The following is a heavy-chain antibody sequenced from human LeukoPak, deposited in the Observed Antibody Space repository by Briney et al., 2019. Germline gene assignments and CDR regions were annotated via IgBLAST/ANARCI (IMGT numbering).Heavy chain of an antibody. J-gene: IGHJ4*02. Sequence: GGSLRLSCAASGFTFSSYGMHWVRQAPGKGLEWVAFIRYDGSNKYYADSLKGRFTISRDNSKNTLYLQMNSLRAEDTAVYYCAKDGSHDFWNGYYVDYWGQGTLATVSS. CDR2: IRYDGSNK. D-gene: IGHD3-3*01. V-gene: IGHV3-30*02. CDR3: AKDGSHDFWNGYYVDY. CDR1: GFTFSSYG.